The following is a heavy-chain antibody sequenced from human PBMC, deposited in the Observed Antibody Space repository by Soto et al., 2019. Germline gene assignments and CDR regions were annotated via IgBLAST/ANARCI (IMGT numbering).Heavy chain of an antibody. V-gene: IGHV4-59*11. J-gene: IGHJ2*01. D-gene: IGHD4-17*01. CDR1: GDAITRHY. CDR3: ARNYGGNSQFFDL. CDR2: FFHTGTA. Sequence: QVQLQESGPGLVKPSETLSLNCSVSGDAITRHYWSWIRQSPGKGLAWLGYFFHTGTALYNPSLRSRVTISVDTSKNQFSLKLTSVIPADTAVYFCARNYGGNSQFFDLWGRGTLVTVSS.